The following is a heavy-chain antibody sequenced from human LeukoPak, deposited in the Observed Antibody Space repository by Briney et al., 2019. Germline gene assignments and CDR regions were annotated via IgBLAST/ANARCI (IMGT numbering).Heavy chain of an antibody. Sequence: GASVKVPCKASGYTFTSYDINWVRQATGQGLEWMGWMNPNSGNTGYAQKFQGRVTITRNTSISTAYMELSSLRSEDTAVYYCARGGRDILTGFLYYYYYMDVWGKGTTVTISS. J-gene: IGHJ6*03. CDR2: MNPNSGNT. D-gene: IGHD3-9*01. CDR3: ARGGRDILTGFLYYYYYMDV. V-gene: IGHV1-8*03. CDR1: GYTFTSYD.